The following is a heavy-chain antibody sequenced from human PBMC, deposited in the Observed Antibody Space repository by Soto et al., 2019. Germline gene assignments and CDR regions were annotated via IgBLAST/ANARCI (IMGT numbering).Heavy chain of an antibody. CDR2: ISGSGGSI. CDR1: GFTFSSYA. V-gene: IGHV3-23*01. J-gene: IGHJ4*02. CDR3: AKLSYDSSGSTKNLDF. Sequence: PGGSLRLSCGASGFTFSSYAMTWVRQAPGKGLEWVSGISGSGGSIYYADSVKGRFTISRDNSKSTLFLQMNSLSAEDTAVYYCAKLSYDSSGSTKNLDFWGRGTLVTVSS. D-gene: IGHD3-22*01.